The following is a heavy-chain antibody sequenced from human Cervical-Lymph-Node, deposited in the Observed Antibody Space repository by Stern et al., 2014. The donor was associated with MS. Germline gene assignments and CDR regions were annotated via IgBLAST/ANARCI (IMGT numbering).Heavy chain of an antibody. CDR2: IIPILGLP. V-gene: IGHV1-69*09. D-gene: IGHD1-1*01. CDR3: ARGVVSNRATATLHNLFDP. Sequence: VQLEESGAEVKKPGSSVNVSCMASGGTFSSSYAITWMRQAPGQGLEWMGRIIPILGLPYYAQKFQGRVTMTADTSTNTAYMGLNSLTSEDTAVYYCARGVVSNRATATLHNLFDPWGQGTLVTVSS. CDR1: GGTFSSSYA. J-gene: IGHJ5*02.